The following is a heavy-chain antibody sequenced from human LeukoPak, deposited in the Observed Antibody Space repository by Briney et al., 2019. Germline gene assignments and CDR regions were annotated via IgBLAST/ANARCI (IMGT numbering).Heavy chain of an antibody. Sequence: SETLSLTCTVSGGSISSYYWSWIRQPPGKGLEWIGYIYYSGSTNYNPSLKSRVTISVDTSKNQFSLKLSSVTAADTAVYYCARAGYSSSWYGDASHIWGQGTMVTVSS. D-gene: IGHD6-13*01. CDR3: ARAGYSSSWYGDASHI. CDR1: GGSISSYY. CDR2: IYYSGST. J-gene: IGHJ3*02. V-gene: IGHV4-59*01.